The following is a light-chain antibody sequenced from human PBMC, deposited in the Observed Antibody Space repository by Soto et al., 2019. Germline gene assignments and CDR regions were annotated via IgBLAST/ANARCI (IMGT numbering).Light chain of an antibody. V-gene: IGLV2-8*01. CDR1: SSDIGGYNF. CDR2: EVN. Sequence: QSVLTQPPAASGSPGQSVTISCTGTSSDIGGYNFVSWYQQHPGKAPKLMIDEVNKRPSGVPDRFSGSKSGNTASLTVSGIQAEDEADYYCSSYADTNNLVFGGGTKVTV. CDR3: SSYADTNNLV. J-gene: IGLJ2*01.